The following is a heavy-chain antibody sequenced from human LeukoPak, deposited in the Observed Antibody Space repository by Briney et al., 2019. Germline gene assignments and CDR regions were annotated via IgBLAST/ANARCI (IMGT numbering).Heavy chain of an antibody. CDR2: IGGRDDRT. CDR1: GFTFAGHT. V-gene: IGHV3-23*01. J-gene: IGHJ4*02. CDR3: AKDPNPFYDFWSGYK. D-gene: IGHD3-3*01. Sequence: GGSLRLSCAASGFTFAGHTMTWLRQAPGKGLEWVSIIGGRDDRTYYADSVEGRFTISRDNSMNILYLQMSSLRAEDTAVYYCAKDPNPFYDFWSGYKWGQGTLVTVSS.